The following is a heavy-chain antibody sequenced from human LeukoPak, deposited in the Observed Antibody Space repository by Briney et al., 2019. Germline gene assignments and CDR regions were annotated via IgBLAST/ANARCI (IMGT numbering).Heavy chain of an antibody. CDR1: GGSISGGGLY. V-gene: IGHV4-31*03. D-gene: IGHD5-24*01. Sequence: KSSETLSLTCTVSGGSISGGGLYWRWIRQFPGKGLEWVGYTYYSGSTYYNPSLESRLTISVDTSKRQFSLKLTSVTAADTAIYYCARHVAMSTVGDWFDPWGQGALVTVSS. CDR2: TYYSGST. J-gene: IGHJ5*02. CDR3: ARHVAMSTVGDWFDP.